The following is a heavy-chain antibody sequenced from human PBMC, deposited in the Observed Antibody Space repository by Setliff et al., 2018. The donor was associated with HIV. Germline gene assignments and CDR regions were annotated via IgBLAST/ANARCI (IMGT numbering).Heavy chain of an antibody. Sequence: SLTCTVSGGSISSYYWSWIRQPAGKGLEWIGHIYTSGSTNYNPSLKSRVTMSVDTSKNQFSLELSSVTAADTAVYYCARDVPWGDYYYYMDVWGKGTRVTVSS. V-gene: IGHV4-4*07. CDR3: ARDVPWGDYYYYMDV. CDR2: IYTSGST. D-gene: IGHD3-16*01. CDR1: GGSISSYY. J-gene: IGHJ6*03.